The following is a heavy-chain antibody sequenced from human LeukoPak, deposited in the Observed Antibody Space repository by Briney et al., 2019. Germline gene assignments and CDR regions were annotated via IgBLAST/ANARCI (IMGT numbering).Heavy chain of an antibody. D-gene: IGHD5-12*01. J-gene: IGHJ4*02. CDR1: GGSIINYY. Sequence: SETLSLTCTVSGGSIINYYWNWIRQPPGKGLEWIGYIYYSGSTNYNPSLKSRVTISVDTSKNQFSLKLSSVTAADTAVYYCARHRYSGYDYWGQGTLVTVSS. V-gene: IGHV4-59*08. CDR2: IYYSGST. CDR3: ARHRYSGYDY.